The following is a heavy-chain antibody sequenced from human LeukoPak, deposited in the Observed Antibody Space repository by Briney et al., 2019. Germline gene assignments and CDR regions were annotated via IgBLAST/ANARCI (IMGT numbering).Heavy chain of an antibody. D-gene: IGHD3-9*01. J-gene: IGHJ4*02. CDR3: ARDPPSGILTRGDYFDY. V-gene: IGHV3-48*03. Sequence: PGGSLRLSCAASGFTFSNYEMNWVRQAPGKGLEWISYISSSGTAIYYADSVKGRFTISRDNAKNSLYLQMNSLRAEDTAVYYCARDPPSGILTRGDYFDYWGQGTLVTVSS. CDR1: GFTFSNYE. CDR2: ISSSGTAI.